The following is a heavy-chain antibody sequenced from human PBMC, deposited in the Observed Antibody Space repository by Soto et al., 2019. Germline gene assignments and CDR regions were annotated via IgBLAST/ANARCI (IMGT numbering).Heavy chain of an antibody. CDR2: ISGSGGTA. CDR1: GFTFSGYA. V-gene: IGHV3-23*01. CDR3: VKEGSGWYSRGPLDF. J-gene: IGHJ3*01. Sequence: EVQLLESGGNLVQPGGSLRLSCAASGFTFSGYAMSWVRQVPGQRLEWVSTISGSGGTAYYADSVKGRFTISIDNSNNMLYLQMNSLRAEDTAKYYCVKEGSGWYSRGPLDFWGRGTMVTVSS. D-gene: IGHD6-19*01.